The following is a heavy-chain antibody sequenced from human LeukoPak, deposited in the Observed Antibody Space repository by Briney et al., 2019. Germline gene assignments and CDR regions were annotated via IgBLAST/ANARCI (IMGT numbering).Heavy chain of an antibody. CDR2: ISSSGSTI. V-gene: IGHV3-48*03. CDR3: AREAPQAYGMDV. CDR1: GFAFSSYE. J-gene: IGHJ6*04. Sequence: PGGSLRLSCAASGFAFSSYEVNWVRQAPGKGLEWVSYISSSGSTIYYADSVKGRFTISRDNAKNSLYLQMNSLRAEDTAVYYCAREAPQAYGMDVWGKGTTVTVSS.